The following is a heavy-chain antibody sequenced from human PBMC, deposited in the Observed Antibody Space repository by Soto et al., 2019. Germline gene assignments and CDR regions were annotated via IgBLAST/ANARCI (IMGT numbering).Heavy chain of an antibody. CDR2: ISSSSSYI. V-gene: IGHV3-21*01. Sequence: GGSLRLSCAASGFTFSSYSMNWVRQAPGKGLEWVSSISSSSSYIYYADSVKGRFTISRDNAKNSLYLQMNSLRAEDTAVYYCARDREEMATNGYDYWGQGTLVTVSS. D-gene: IGHD2-8*01. CDR1: GFTFSSYS. CDR3: ARDREEMATNGYDY. J-gene: IGHJ4*02.